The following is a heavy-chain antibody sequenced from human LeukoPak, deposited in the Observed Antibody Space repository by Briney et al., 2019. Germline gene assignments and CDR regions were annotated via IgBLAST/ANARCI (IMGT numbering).Heavy chain of an antibody. V-gene: IGHV3-64*04. CDR1: GFTFSTYA. CDR2: ISSNGGDT. J-gene: IGHJ4*02. Sequence: TGGSLRLSCSASGFTFSTYAMHWVRQAPGKGLEYVSAISSNGGDTYYADSVKGRFTISRDNSKNTLYLQMNSLRAEDTAVYFCAKVDTGYSYGNFDYWGQGTLVTVSS. CDR3: AKVDTGYSYGNFDY. D-gene: IGHD5-18*01.